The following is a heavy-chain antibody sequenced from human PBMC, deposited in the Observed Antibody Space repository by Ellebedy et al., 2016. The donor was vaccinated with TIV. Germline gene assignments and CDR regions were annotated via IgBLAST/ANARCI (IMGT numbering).Heavy chain of an antibody. J-gene: IGHJ3*02. Sequence: GESLKISCAASGFTFSSYWMSWVRQAPGKGLEWVANIKQDGSEKYYVDSVKGRFTISRDNAKNSLYLQMNSLRAEDTAVYYCASDILTGYRDDAFDIWGQGTMVTVSS. V-gene: IGHV3-7*01. CDR2: IKQDGSEK. CDR3: ASDILTGYRDDAFDI. CDR1: GFTFSSYW. D-gene: IGHD3-9*01.